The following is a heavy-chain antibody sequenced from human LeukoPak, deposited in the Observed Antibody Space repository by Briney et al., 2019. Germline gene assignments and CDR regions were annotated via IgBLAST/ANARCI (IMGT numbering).Heavy chain of an antibody. D-gene: IGHD6-13*01. Sequence: GGSLRLSCAASGFTFSSYSMNWVRQAPGKGLEWVSSISSSSSYIYYADSVKGRFTISRGNAKNSLYLQMNSLRAEDTAVYYCARDEWQQQLVHPFDYWGQGTLVTVSS. CDR2: ISSSSSYI. CDR3: ARDEWQQQLVHPFDY. CDR1: GFTFSSYS. V-gene: IGHV3-21*01. J-gene: IGHJ4*02.